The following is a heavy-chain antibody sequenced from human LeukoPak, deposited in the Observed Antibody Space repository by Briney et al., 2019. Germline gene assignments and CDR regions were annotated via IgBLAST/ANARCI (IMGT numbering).Heavy chain of an antibody. D-gene: IGHD2-2*01. J-gene: IGHJ2*01. Sequence: GGSLRLSCAASGFTFSSYSMNWVRQAPGKGLEWVSYISSSSSTIYYADSVKGRFTISRDSAKNSLYLQMNSLRAEDTAVYYCARGYCSSTSCYFYWYFDLWGRGTLVTVSS. CDR2: ISSSSSTI. V-gene: IGHV3-48*01. CDR3: ARGYCSSTSCYFYWYFDL. CDR1: GFTFSSYS.